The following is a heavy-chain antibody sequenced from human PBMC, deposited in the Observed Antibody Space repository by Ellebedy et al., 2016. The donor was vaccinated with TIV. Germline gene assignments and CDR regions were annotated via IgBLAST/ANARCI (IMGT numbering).Heavy chain of an antibody. D-gene: IGHD4-23*01. V-gene: IGHV3-23*01. CDR3: AKLTSANSPFDN. CDR2: ISNSAGST. Sequence: GESLKISCTASGFTFSNYAMHWVRQAPGKGLEWVSSISNSAGSTYDADSVKGRFAISGDNSKNTLYLQMNSLRAEDTAVYYCAKLTSANSPFDNWGQGTLVTVSS. CDR1: GFTFSNYA. J-gene: IGHJ4*02.